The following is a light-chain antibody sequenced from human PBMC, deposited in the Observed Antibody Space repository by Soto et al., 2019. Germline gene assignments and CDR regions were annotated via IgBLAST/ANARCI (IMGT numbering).Light chain of an antibody. CDR2: EVS. CDR1: SSDVGGYNS. CDR3: SSYTSSSTPCV. J-gene: IGLJ1*01. V-gene: IGLV2-14*01. Sequence: QSVLTQPASVSGSPGQSITISCTGTSSDVGGYNSVPWYQQHPGKAPKLMIYEVSNRPSGVSNRFSGSKSGSTASLTISGLQAEDEADYYCSSYTSSSTPCVFGTGTKVTVL.